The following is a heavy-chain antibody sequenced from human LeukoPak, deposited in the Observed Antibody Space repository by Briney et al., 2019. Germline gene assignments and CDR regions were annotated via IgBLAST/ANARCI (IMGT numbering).Heavy chain of an antibody. V-gene: IGHV3-48*04. CDR1: GFTFSSYG. CDR2: ISSSGSTK. D-gene: IGHD4-17*01. CDR3: ARSNGDYNPPFDY. J-gene: IGHJ4*02. Sequence: GGSLRLSCAASGFTFSSYGMSWVRQAPGKGLEWISYISSSGSTKYYADSVKGRFTISRDNAKNSLYLQMNSLRAEDTAIYYCARSNGDYNPPFDYWGQGTLVTVSS.